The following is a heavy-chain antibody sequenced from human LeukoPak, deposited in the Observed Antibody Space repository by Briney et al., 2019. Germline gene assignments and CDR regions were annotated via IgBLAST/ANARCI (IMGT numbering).Heavy chain of an antibody. Sequence: GGSLRLSCAASGFTLSKHWMTWVRQAPGKGLECEAIIKQDGSEKYYVNSVKGRFTISRDNAKNSLYLQMNSLRVGDTAVYYCGREWAVDFWGQGTLVTVSS. V-gene: IGHV3-7*01. CDR3: GREWAVDF. CDR2: IKQDGSEK. J-gene: IGHJ4*02. CDR1: GFTLSKHW.